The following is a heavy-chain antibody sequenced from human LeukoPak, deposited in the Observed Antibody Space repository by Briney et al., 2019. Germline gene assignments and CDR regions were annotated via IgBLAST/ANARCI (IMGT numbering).Heavy chain of an antibody. V-gene: IGHV3-30-3*01. D-gene: IGHD2-2*01. CDR1: GFTFSSYA. CDR3: ANRAGVPSNYGMDV. Sequence: GGSLRLSCAASGFTFSSYAMHWIRQAPGKGLEWVAVISYDGSNKYYADSVKGRFTISRDNSKNTLYLQMNSLRAEDTAVYYCANRAGVPSNYGMDVWGQGTTVTVSS. CDR2: ISYDGSNK. J-gene: IGHJ6*02.